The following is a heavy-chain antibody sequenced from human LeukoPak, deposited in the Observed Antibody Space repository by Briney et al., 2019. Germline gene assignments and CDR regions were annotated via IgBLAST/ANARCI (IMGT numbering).Heavy chain of an antibody. V-gene: IGHV4-34*01. J-gene: IGHJ4*02. CDR1: GGSFSGYY. D-gene: IGHD4-17*01. Sequence: SETLSLTCAVYGGSFSGYYWSWIRQPPGKGLEWIGEINHSGSTNYNPSLMSRVTISVDTSKNQFSLKLSSVTAADTAVYYCARAHDYGDYFDYWGQGTLVTVSS. CDR2: INHSGST. CDR3: ARAHDYGDYFDY.